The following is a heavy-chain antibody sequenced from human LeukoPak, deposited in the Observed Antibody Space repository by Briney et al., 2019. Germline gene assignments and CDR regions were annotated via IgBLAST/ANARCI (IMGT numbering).Heavy chain of an antibody. Sequence: SETLSLTCTVSGGSISSYYWGWIRQPPGKGLEWIGSIYYSGSTYYNPSLKSRVTISVDTSKNQFSLKLSSVTAADTAVYYCARHLYGSVDYWGQGTLVTVSS. CDR2: IYYSGST. V-gene: IGHV4-39*01. D-gene: IGHD3-10*01. CDR3: ARHLYGSVDY. CDR1: GGSISSYY. J-gene: IGHJ4*02.